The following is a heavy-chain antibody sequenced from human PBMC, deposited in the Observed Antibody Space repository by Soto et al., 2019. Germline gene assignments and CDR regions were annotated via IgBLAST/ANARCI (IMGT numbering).Heavy chain of an antibody. Sequence: PSETLSLTCTVSCDSVSSGLYYWSWIRQHPGKGLEWIGYIYFSGSSHYNPSLESRVTMSLDTSKSQFSLLLASVTAADTAVYYCSRVSVVLGVFDFSGQG. D-gene: IGHD2-15*01. CDR2: IYFSGSS. CDR1: CDSVSSGLYY. CDR3: SRVSVVLGVFDF. V-gene: IGHV4-31*03. J-gene: IGHJ4*02.